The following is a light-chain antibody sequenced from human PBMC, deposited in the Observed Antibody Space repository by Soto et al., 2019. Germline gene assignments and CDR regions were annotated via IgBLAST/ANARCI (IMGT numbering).Light chain of an antibody. J-gene: IGKJ3*01. Sequence: DIQMTQSPSSLSASVGDRVTITCRASQSISSYLNWYQQKPGKAPKLLIYAASSLQSGVPSRFSGSGSGTDFPLTISSLQPEDVATYYSYQSYSTPAGFTFGPGTKVDIK. CDR2: AAS. CDR3: YQSYSTPAGFT. CDR1: QSISSY. V-gene: IGKV1-39*01.